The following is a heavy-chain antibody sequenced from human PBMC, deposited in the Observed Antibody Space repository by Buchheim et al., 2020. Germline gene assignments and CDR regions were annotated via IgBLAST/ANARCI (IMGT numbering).Heavy chain of an antibody. Sequence: EVLLLESGGGLVQPGGSLRLSCTASGFPFSTYAMSWVRQAPGGGLEWLSVISVSGGTIYYADSMKGRFTISRDNSQNMLYLQMSSLRAEDTAVYYCAKCPGGVVASQQDYWGQGTL. CDR1: GFPFSTYA. D-gene: IGHD2-15*01. CDR2: ISVSGGTI. J-gene: IGHJ4*02. V-gene: IGHV3-23*01. CDR3: AKCPGGVVASQQDY.